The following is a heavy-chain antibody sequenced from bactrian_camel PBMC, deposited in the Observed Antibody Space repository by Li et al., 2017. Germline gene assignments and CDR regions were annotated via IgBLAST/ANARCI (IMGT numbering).Heavy chain of an antibody. V-gene: IGHV3S40*01. J-gene: IGHJ6*01. CDR3: AAVGGGSAAHTIMVVRNPGDFAY. CDR1: GFTFSSYA. CDR2: INAAGSST. D-gene: IGHD2*01. Sequence: VQLVESGGGLVQPGRSLRLSCLASGFTFSSYARSWVRQAPGKGLEWVSTINAAGSSTYYAESVKGRFTISRDNAKNTVYLQMNGVTSEDTALYYCAAVGGGSAAHTIMVVRNPGDFAYWGQGTQVTVS.